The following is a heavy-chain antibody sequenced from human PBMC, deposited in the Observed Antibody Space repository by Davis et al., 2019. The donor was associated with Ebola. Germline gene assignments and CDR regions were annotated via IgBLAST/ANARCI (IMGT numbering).Heavy chain of an antibody. CDR3: ARDIAVAGTMDY. V-gene: IGHV3-74*01. Sequence: PGGSLRLSCAASGFSFSSYWMHWVRQAPGKGLVWVSRINSDGSSTSYADSVKGRFTISRDNAKNTLYLQMNSLRAEDTAVYYCARDIAVAGTMDYWGQGTLVTVSS. J-gene: IGHJ4*02. CDR2: INSDGSST. CDR1: GFSFSSYW. D-gene: IGHD6-19*01.